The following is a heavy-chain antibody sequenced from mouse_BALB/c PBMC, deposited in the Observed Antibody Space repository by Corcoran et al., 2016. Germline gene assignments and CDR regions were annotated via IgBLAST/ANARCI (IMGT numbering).Heavy chain of an antibody. CDR3: ARKGGYYAHYYAMDY. V-gene: IGHV1-18*01. J-gene: IGHJ4*01. CDR1: GYTFTEYT. Sequence: EVQLQQSGPELVKPGASVKISCETSGYTFTEYTMHWVKQSHGKSLEWIGGINPNNGGTSYNQKFKGKATLTVDKSSSTAYMELRSLTSEDSAVYYCARKGGYYAHYYAMDYWGQGTSVTVSS. D-gene: IGHD2-3*01. CDR2: INPNNGGT.